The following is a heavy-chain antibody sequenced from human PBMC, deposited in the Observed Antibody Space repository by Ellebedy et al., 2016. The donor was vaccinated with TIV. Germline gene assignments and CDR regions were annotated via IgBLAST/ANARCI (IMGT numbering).Heavy chain of an antibody. Sequence: GESLKISCAASGFTVSNNYISWLRQAPGKGLEWVSVIYSGGVTVYADSMKGRFTIPRDNSKNTVYLQMNSLRVEDTAMYYCARSPYDSWFHWGQGTLVTVSS. J-gene: IGHJ4*02. D-gene: IGHD3-10*01. CDR2: IYSGGVT. V-gene: IGHV3-53*01. CDR1: GFTVSNNY. CDR3: ARSPYDSWFH.